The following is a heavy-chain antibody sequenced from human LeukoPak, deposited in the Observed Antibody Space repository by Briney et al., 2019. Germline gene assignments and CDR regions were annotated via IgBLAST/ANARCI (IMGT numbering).Heavy chain of an antibody. CDR2: INPNSGGT. Sequence: GVSVKVSCKASGYTFTGYYMHWVRQAPGQGLEWMGWINPNSGGTNYAQKFQGRVTMTRDTSISTAYMELSRLRSDDTAVYYCARGSIAAAGVFDYWGQGTLVTVSS. CDR1: GYTFTGYY. CDR3: ARGSIAAAGVFDY. J-gene: IGHJ4*02. V-gene: IGHV1-2*02. D-gene: IGHD6-13*01.